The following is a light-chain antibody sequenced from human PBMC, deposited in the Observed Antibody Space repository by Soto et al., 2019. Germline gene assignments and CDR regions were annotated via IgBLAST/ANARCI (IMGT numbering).Light chain of an antibody. V-gene: IGKV1-39*01. CDR2: AAS. Sequence: DILMSQSPSSLSASVGDRVTITCRASQTISNYLNWYQHKPGKAPKLLIYAASSLQTGVPSRFSGSGSGTDFTLTISSLEPEDGATYYCQQSDSTPLTFGQGTRLEIK. J-gene: IGKJ5*01. CDR3: QQSDSTPLT. CDR1: QTISNY.